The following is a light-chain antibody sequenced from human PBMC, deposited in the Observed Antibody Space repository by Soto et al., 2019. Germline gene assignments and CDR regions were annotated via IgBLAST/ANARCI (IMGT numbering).Light chain of an antibody. CDR1: QNINNY. Sequence: DIQMTQSPPSLSASVGDRVTITCRASQNINNYLNWYQQKPGKAPNLLIYAASSLQSGVPSRLSGSGSGTDFTLTISSLQPEDFATYYCQQSYSSPLTFGGGTKVEIK. CDR3: QQSYSSPLT. V-gene: IGKV1-39*01. J-gene: IGKJ4*01. CDR2: AAS.